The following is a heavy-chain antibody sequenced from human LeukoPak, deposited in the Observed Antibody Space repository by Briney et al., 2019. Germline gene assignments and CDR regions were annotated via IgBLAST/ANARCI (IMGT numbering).Heavy chain of an antibody. Sequence: SETLSLTCTVSGGSFSGYYWSWIRQPPGKGLEWIGEINHSGSTNYNPSLKSRVTISVDTSKNQFSLKLSSVTAADTAVYYCARDGGGTGTTWWFDPWGQGTLVTVSS. CDR3: ARDGGGTGTTWWFDP. J-gene: IGHJ5*02. CDR1: GGSFSGYY. CDR2: INHSGST. D-gene: IGHD1-1*01. V-gene: IGHV4-34*01.